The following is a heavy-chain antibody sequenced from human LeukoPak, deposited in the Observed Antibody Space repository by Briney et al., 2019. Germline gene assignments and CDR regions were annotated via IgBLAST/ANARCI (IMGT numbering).Heavy chain of an antibody. D-gene: IGHD3-10*01. CDR3: AREASGSWFDP. CDR2: IRVYNGNT. V-gene: IGHV1-18*01. Sequence: ASVKVSCKASGYTFTSYGINWVRQAPGQGLEWMGWIRVYNGNTNYAQKLQGRVTMTTDTSTSTAYMELRSLRSDDTAVYYCAREASGSWFDPWGQGTLVTVSS. CDR1: GYTFTSYG. J-gene: IGHJ5*02.